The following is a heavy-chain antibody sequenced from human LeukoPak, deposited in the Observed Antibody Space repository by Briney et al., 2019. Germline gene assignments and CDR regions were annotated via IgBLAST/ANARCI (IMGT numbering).Heavy chain of an antibody. D-gene: IGHD3-10*01. J-gene: IGHJ4*02. V-gene: IGHV3-9*01. CDR1: GFTFDDYA. Sequence: PGRSLRLSCAASGFTFDDYAMHWVRQAPGKGLEWVPGISWNSGSIDYADSVKGRFTISRDNAKNSLYLQMNSLRAEDTALYYCAPGESSDYWGQGTLVTVSS. CDR2: ISWNSGSI. CDR3: APGESSDY.